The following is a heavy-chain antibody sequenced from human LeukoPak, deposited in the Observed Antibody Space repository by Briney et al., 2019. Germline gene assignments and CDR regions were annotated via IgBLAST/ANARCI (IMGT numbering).Heavy chain of an antibody. CDR2: ISSSSSTI. V-gene: IGHV3-48*04. CDR1: GFTFSNYS. Sequence: GGSLRLSCAASGFTFSNYSMNWVRQAPGKGLEWVSYISSSSSTIYYADSVKGRFTISRDNAKNSLYLQMNSLRAEDTAVYYCARGNIVGAILPPTYWGQGTLVTVSS. CDR3: ARGNIVGAILPPTY. D-gene: IGHD1-26*01. J-gene: IGHJ4*02.